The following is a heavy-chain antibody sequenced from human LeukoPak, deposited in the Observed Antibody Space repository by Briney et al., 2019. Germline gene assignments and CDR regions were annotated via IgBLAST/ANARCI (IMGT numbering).Heavy chain of an antibody. CDR2: ISHDGSNK. J-gene: IGHJ4*02. D-gene: IGHD1-26*01. V-gene: IGHV3-30*18. CDR3: AKGPWSPGDTEFDY. Sequence: GRSLRLSCAASGFTFSSYGMHWVRQAPGKGLEWVAVISHDGSNKYYADSVKGRFTISRDNSKNTLYLQMNSLRPEDSALYYCAKGPWSPGDTEFDYWGQGTLVTVSS. CDR1: GFTFSSYG.